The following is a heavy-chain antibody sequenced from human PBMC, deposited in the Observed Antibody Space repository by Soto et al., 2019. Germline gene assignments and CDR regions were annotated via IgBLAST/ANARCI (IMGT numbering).Heavy chain of an antibody. CDR3: AKESGLSPGYSPINWFDP. V-gene: IGHV3-23*01. D-gene: IGHD3-22*01. CDR2: ISGSGGST. Sequence: GGSLRLSCAASGFTFSSYAMSWVRQAPGKGLEWVSAISGSGGSTYYADSVKGRFTISRDNSKNTLYLQMNSLRAEDTAVYYCAKESGLSPGYSPINWFDPWGQGTLVTVSS. CDR1: GFTFSSYA. J-gene: IGHJ5*02.